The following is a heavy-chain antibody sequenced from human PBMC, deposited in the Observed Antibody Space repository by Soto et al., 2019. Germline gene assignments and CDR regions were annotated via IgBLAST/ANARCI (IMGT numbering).Heavy chain of an antibody. D-gene: IGHD2-2*01. J-gene: IGHJ4*02. CDR2: ISGSGGST. Sequence: EVQLLESGGGLVQPGGSLRLSCAASGFTFSSYAMSWVRQAPGKGLDWVSAISGSGGSTYYADSVKGRFTISRDNAKNTRYLQMNSLRAEDTAVYYCAKDTICSSTSGSFPYWGQGTLVTVSS. V-gene: IGHV3-23*01. CDR3: AKDTICSSTSGSFPY. CDR1: GFTFSSYA.